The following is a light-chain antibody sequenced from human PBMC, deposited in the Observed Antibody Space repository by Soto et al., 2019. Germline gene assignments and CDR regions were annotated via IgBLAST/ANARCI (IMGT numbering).Light chain of an antibody. CDR3: QQYGSSGT. CDR2: AAS. Sequence: EIVMTQSPATLSGSPGERATLSCRASQSVSSNLASYQQTPGQAPRLLIYAASTRAAGIPDRFSGSGSGTDFTLTISRLEPEDFAVYYCQQYGSSGTFGQGTKVDI. V-gene: IGKV3-20*01. J-gene: IGKJ1*01. CDR1: QSVSSN.